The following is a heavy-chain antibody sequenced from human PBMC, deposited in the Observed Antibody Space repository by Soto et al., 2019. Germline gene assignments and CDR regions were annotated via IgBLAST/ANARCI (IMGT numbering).Heavy chain of an antibody. CDR1: GFTFSSYA. Sequence: GGSLRLSCAASGFTFSSYAMSWVRQAPGKGLEWVSAISGSGGSTYYADSVKGRFTISRDNSKNTLYLQMNSLRAEDTAVYYCAKERARGSGSSGYWFDPWGQGTLVTVSS. J-gene: IGHJ5*02. D-gene: IGHD3-10*01. V-gene: IGHV3-23*01. CDR3: AKERARGSGSSGYWFDP. CDR2: ISGSGGST.